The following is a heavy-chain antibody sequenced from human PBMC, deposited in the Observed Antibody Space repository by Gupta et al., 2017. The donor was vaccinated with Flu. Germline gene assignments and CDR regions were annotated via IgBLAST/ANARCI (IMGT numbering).Heavy chain of an antibody. V-gene: IGHV3-9*01. CDR1: GFPFDDYA. Sequence: EVQLVESGGGWVQPGRSLRPPWAASGFPFDDYAMHWVRQAPGKGLEWVSGIVWNSGSIGYADSVKGRFTISRDNAKNSLYLQMNSLRAEDTALYYCARTTVVTESPHYFDYWGQGTLVTVSS. CDR2: IVWNSGSI. J-gene: IGHJ4*02. D-gene: IGHD4-17*01. CDR3: ARTTVVTESPHYFDY.